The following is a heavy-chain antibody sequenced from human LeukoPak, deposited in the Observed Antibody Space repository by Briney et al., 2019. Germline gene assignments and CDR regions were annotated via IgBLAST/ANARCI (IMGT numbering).Heavy chain of an antibody. Sequence: GASVKVSCKASGYTFTDYNIHWVRQAPGQGLEWMGWMNPNSGGANYAQKFQGRVTMTRDTSISTAYMELSGVRSDDSAVYYCTRDRLGGSGWFDPWGQGTLVTASS. CDR2: MNPNSGGA. D-gene: IGHD3-16*01. CDR3: TRDRLGGSGWFDP. J-gene: IGHJ5*02. CDR1: GYTFTDYN. V-gene: IGHV1-2*02.